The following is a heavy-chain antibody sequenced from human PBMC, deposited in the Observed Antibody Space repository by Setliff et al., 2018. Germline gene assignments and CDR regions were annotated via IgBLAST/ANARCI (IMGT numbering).Heavy chain of an antibody. CDR2: IYTSGST. CDR3: ARERPVGVATINFPAWAFDI. V-gene: IGHV4-61*09. CDR1: GGSISSGSYY. Sequence: SETLSFTCTVSGGSISSGSYYWSWIRQPAGKGLEWIGHIYTSGSTNYNPSLKSRVTISVDTSKNQFSLKLSSVTAADTAVYYCARERPVGVATINFPAWAFDIWGQGTMVTVSS. J-gene: IGHJ3*02. D-gene: IGHD5-12*01.